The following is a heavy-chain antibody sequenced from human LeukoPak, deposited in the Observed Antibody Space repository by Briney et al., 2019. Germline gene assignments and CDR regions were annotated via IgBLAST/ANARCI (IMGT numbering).Heavy chain of an antibody. CDR3: ARHSKGRLGELSLYGMDV. Sequence: GESLKISCKGSGYSFTDFWIAWVRQMPGKGLEWMGIIYPDDSDTGYSPSFQGQVTISADKSISTAYLQWSSLKASDTAMYYCARHSKGRLGELSLYGMDVWGQGTTVTVSS. V-gene: IGHV5-51*01. CDR1: GYSFTDFW. CDR2: IYPDDSDT. J-gene: IGHJ6*02. D-gene: IGHD3-16*02.